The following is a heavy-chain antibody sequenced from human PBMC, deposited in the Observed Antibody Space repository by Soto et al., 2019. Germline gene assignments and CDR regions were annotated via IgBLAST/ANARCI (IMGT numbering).Heavy chain of an antibody. CDR2: ISASGGNT. Sequence: EVQLLESGGGLVQPGGSLSLSCAASGFTFSNYAMSWVRQAPGKGLEWVSTISASGGNTYYADSVKGRFTIARDNSKNTLYLQINSLRAEYTAVYYCAKEDSWGGDFDYWGQGTLVTVSS. D-gene: IGHD7-27*01. CDR3: AKEDSWGGDFDY. V-gene: IGHV3-23*01. CDR1: GFTFSNYA. J-gene: IGHJ4*02.